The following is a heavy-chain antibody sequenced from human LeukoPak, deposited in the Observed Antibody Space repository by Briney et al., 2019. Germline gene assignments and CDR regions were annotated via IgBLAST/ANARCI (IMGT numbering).Heavy chain of an antibody. CDR3: AKEPRVATIEIFDY. V-gene: IGHV3-23*01. CDR2: ISGGGAVT. J-gene: IGHJ4*02. D-gene: IGHD5-12*01. CDR1: GFTFSSYA. Sequence: GGSLRLSCAASGFTFSSYAMRWVRQAPGKGLEWVSSISGGGAVTYYADSVKGRFTISRDNSKNTVYLQMNSLRAEDTAVYYCAKEPRVATIEIFDYWGQGTLVTVSS.